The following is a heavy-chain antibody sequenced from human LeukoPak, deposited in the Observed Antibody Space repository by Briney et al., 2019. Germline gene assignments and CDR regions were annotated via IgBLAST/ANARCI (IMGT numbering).Heavy chain of an antibody. V-gene: IGHV1-18*01. CDR2: TSAYNGNT. Sequence: ASVKVSCQASGCTFTSYGISWVRQAPGQGLEWMGWTSAYNGNTNYAQKLQGRVTMTTDTSTSTAYMELRSLRCDDTAVYYCGDSYGPQAPLYYWGQGTLVTVSS. CDR3: GDSYGPQAPLYY. J-gene: IGHJ4*02. D-gene: IGHD5-18*01. CDR1: GCTFTSYG.